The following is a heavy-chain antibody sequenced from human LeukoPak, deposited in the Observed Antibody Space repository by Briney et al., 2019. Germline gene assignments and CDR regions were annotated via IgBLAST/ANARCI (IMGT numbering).Heavy chain of an antibody. J-gene: IGHJ4*02. V-gene: IGHV3-43*01. CDR3: AKLDDRIAVAGSLGR. CDR1: GFTFGDYA. CDR2: IRWDGGSI. Sequence: GGALRLSCAASGFTFGDYAMYWVRQAPGKGLEWVSLIRWDGGSIYYADSVKGRFTISRDNSKNSLYLQMNSLKTEDSALYYCAKLDDRIAVAGSLGRWGQGTLVTVSS. D-gene: IGHD6-19*01.